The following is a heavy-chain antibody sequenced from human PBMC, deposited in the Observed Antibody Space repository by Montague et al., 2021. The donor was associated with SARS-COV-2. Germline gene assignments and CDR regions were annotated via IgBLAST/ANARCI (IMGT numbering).Heavy chain of an antibody. D-gene: IGHD4-23*01. J-gene: IGHJ3*02. CDR1: GGSLTGYY. Sequence: SETLSLTCTVSGGSLTGYYWSWLRRSPGKGLEWIAYIYDGGAVNYNPSLGSRVTISTDTSKNQLSLKVNSVTAADTAVYYCVRDHPYGGPRGAYDIWGQGTVVTVSS. CDR2: IYDGGAV. CDR3: VRDHPYGGPRGAYDI. V-gene: IGHV4-59*01.